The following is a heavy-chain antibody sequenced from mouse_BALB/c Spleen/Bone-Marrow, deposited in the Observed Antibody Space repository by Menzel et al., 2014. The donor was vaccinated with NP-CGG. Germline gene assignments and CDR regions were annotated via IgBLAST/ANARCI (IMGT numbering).Heavy chain of an antibody. Sequence: VQGVESGAELVRPGVSVKISCKGSGYTFTDYAMHWVKQSHAKSLEWIGVISTYYDDANYNQKFKGKATMTVDKSSNTAYMELARLTCEESANYYCAKGWGNYPCYYCMDYWGQGTSVTVSS. J-gene: IGHJ4*01. CDR2: ISTYYDDA. CDR3: AKGWGNYPCYYCMDY. CDR1: GYTFTDYA. V-gene: IGHV1S137*01. D-gene: IGHD2-1*01.